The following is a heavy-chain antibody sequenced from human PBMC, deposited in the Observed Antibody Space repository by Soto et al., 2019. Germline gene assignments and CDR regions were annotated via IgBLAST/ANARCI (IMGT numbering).Heavy chain of an antibody. V-gene: IGHV4-59*08. CDR3: ARHELGYFAY. D-gene: IGHD1-26*01. Sequence: SETLSLTCTVSGGSISSYYWSWIRQPPGKGLEWIGYIYYSGSTNYNPSLKSRVTISVDTSKNQFSLKLSSVTAADTAVYYCARHELGYFAYWGQGTLVTVSS. J-gene: IGHJ4*02. CDR1: GGSISSYY. CDR2: IYYSGST.